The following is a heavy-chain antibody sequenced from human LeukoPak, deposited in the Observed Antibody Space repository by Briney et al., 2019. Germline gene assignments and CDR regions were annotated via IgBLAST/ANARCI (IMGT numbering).Heavy chain of an antibody. J-gene: IGHJ5*02. V-gene: IGHV3-30-3*01. CDR2: ISYDGSNK. CDR1: GFTFSSYA. CDR3: ARADPYNWFDP. Sequence: GGSLRLSCAASGFTFSSYAMHWVRQAPGKGLEWVAVISYDGSNKYYADSVKGRFTISRGNSKNTLYLQMNSLRAEDTAVYYCARADPYNWFDPWGQGTLVTVSS.